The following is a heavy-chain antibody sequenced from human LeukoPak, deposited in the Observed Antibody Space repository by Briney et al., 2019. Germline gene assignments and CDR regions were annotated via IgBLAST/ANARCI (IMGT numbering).Heavy chain of an antibody. CDR1: GFTFGNSW. CDR3: VVVVEPPDSDGFDV. Sequence: GGSLRLFCAASGFTFGNSWVHWVRQAPGKGLVWVSLINADGSTTTYADSMKGRFTISRDNARNTLSLQMNSLTIEDTAVYYCVVVVEPPDSDGFDVWGQGTMITVSS. J-gene: IGHJ3*01. V-gene: IGHV3-74*01. CDR2: INADGSTT. D-gene: IGHD1-14*01.